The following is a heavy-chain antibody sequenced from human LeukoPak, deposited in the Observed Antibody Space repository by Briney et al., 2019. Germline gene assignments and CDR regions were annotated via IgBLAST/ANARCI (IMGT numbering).Heavy chain of an antibody. CDR1: GYTFTGYY. V-gene: IGHV1-2*02. J-gene: IGHJ6*02. CDR3: ARSSGYYYYYGMDV. D-gene: IGHD3-22*01. Sequence: GASVRVSCKASGYTFTGYYMHWVRQAPGRGLEWMGWINPNSGGTKYAQKFQGRVTMTRDTSISTAYMELSGLRSDDTAMYYCARSSGYYYYYGMDVWGQGTTVTVSS. CDR2: INPNSGGT.